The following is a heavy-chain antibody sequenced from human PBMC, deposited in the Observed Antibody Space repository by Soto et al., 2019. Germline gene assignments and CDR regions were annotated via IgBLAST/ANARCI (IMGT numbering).Heavy chain of an antibody. D-gene: IGHD3-3*01. CDR2: INPSGGST. V-gene: IGHV1-46*01. CDR1: GYTFTIYY. Sequence: ASVKVSCKASGYTFTIYYMHCVLQSPGQGLEWMGIINPSGGSTSYAQKFQGRVTMTRDTSTSTVYMELSSLRSEDTAVYYCATNDFWSGYYWLCYWGQGTLVTVSS. J-gene: IGHJ4*02. CDR3: ATNDFWSGYYWLCY.